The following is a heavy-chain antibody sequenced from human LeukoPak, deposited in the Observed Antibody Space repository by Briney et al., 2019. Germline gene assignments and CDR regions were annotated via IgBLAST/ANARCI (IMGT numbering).Heavy chain of an antibody. CDR2: IYYSRST. V-gene: IGHV4-39*01. CDR1: AGSISSSSYY. CDR3: AVTIAAPTLYSDD. Sequence: SETLSLTCTVSAGSISSSSYYWGWIRQPPGKGLEWIGSIYYSRSTYYNPSLKTRVTVSVDTSKHQFSLRLRSVTAAETAVYYCAVTIAAPTLYSDDWGQGTLVTVSS. D-gene: IGHD6-6*01. J-gene: IGHJ4*02.